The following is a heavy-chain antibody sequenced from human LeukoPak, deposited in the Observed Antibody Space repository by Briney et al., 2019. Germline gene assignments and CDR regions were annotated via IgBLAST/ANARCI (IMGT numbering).Heavy chain of an antibody. Sequence: GESLKISCKASGYSFTSYWIGWVRQLPGKGLEWMGIIYPGDSHIRYSPSFQGQVTISVDKSINTAYLQWSSLKASDTAMYYCARHYGGGEYYYGMDVWGQGTMVTVAS. CDR2: IYPGDSHI. D-gene: IGHD2-21*01. CDR1: GYSFTSYW. CDR3: ARHYGGGEYYYGMDV. V-gene: IGHV5-51*01. J-gene: IGHJ6*02.